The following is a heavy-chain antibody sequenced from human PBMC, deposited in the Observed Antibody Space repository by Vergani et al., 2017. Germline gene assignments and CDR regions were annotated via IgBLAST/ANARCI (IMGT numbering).Heavy chain of an antibody. CDR3: ARGRPVVPAAMSYYYMDV. CDR2: IIPIFGTA. Sequence: QVQLVQSGAEVKKPGSSVKVSCKASGGTFSSYAISWVRQAPGQGLEWMGGIIPIFGTANYAQKFPGRVTITADESTSTAYMELSSLRSEDTAVYYCARGRPVVPAAMSYYYMDVWGKGTTVTVSS. CDR1: GGTFSSYA. J-gene: IGHJ6*03. D-gene: IGHD2-2*01. V-gene: IGHV1-69*12.